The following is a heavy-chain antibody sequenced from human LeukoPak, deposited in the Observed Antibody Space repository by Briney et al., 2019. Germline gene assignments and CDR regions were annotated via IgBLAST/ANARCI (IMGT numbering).Heavy chain of an antibody. Sequence: GGSLRLSCTASEFTYGMNWVRQAPGKGLEWVSYISSSSTIIHYADSVKGRFTISRDDAKNSLYLQMSSLRAEDTAVYYCAKVPRQHDNWFDPWGQGTLVTVSS. CDR3: AKVPRQHDNWFDP. D-gene: IGHD6-13*01. CDR1: EFTYG. V-gene: IGHV3-48*01. CDR2: ISSSSTII. J-gene: IGHJ5*02.